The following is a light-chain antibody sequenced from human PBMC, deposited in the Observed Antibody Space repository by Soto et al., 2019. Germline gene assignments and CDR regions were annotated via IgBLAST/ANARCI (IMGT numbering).Light chain of an antibody. CDR2: DAS. CDR3: QQYNTYCT. V-gene: IGKV1-5*01. CDR1: QSISSR. Sequence: DIQMTQSPSTLSASVGDRVTNTCRASQSISSRLAWYQQKPGKAPKLLIYDASDLERGVPSRFSGSGSGTEFTLTISSLQPDDFATYYCQQYNTYCTFGQGTKVEVK. J-gene: IGKJ1*01.